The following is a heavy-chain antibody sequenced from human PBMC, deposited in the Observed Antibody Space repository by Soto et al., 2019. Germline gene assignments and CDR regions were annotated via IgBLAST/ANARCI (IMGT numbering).Heavy chain of an antibody. Sequence: GGSLRLSCAASGFTFSSYSMNWVRQAPGKGLEWVSSISSSSSYINYADSLQGRFTISRDNAKNSLHLQMNSLRAEDTAVYYCARGLELPNYMDVWGKGTTVTVSS. CDR2: ISSSSSYI. CDR1: GFTFSSYS. D-gene: IGHD3-3*01. CDR3: ARGLELPNYMDV. J-gene: IGHJ6*03. V-gene: IGHV3-21*01.